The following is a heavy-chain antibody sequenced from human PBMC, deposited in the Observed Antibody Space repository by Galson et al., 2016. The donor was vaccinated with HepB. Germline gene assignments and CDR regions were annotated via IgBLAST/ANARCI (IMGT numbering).Heavy chain of an antibody. CDR1: GFSLKNNGEG. CDR2: IYWDDNR. J-gene: IGHJ4*02. D-gene: IGHD1-26*01. CDR3: AHRYRRLGATLFDS. Sequence: PALLKPTQTLTLTCTFSGFSLKNNGEGVGWIRQPPGKALEWVAVIYWDDNRRYSPSLKTRLTITKDTSKNEVVLTMTNMAPVDTATYYCAHRYRRLGATLFDSWGQGTLVTVSS. V-gene: IGHV2-5*02.